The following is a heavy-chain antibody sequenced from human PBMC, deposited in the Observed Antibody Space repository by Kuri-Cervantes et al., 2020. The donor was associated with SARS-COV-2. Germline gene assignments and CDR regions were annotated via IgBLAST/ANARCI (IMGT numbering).Heavy chain of an antibody. CDR1: GFTFSSYA. CDR3: AKDQGIAAAGWGVDV. Sequence: GESLKISCAASGFTFSSYAMHWVRQAPGKGLEWVTVISYDGNNKYYADSVKGRFTISRDNSKNTLYLQMNSLRAEDTAVYFCAKDQGIAAAGWGVDVWGKGTTVTVSS. V-gene: IGHV3-30-3*01. D-gene: IGHD6-13*01. J-gene: IGHJ6*04. CDR2: ISYDGNNK.